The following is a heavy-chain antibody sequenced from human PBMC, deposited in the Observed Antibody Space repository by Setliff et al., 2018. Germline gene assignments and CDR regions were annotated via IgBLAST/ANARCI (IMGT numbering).Heavy chain of an antibody. D-gene: IGHD3-16*01. CDR3: ARGRFGDAFDI. CDR2: ISYDGSNK. V-gene: IGHV3-30-3*01. Sequence: GGSLRLSCAASGFDFKTHWMDWARQAPGKGLEWVAVISYDGSNKYYADSVKGRFTISRDNSKNTLYLQMNSLRAEDTAVYYCARGRFGDAFDIWGQGTMVTVSS. CDR1: GFDFKTHW. J-gene: IGHJ3*02.